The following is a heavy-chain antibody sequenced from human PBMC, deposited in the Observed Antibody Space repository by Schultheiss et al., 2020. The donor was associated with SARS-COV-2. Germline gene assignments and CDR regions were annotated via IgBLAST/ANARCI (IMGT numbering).Heavy chain of an antibody. V-gene: IGHV4-34*01. CDR1: GGSFSGYY. CDR2: IYHSGST. D-gene: IGHD2-2*03. Sequence: SETLSLTCAVYGGSFSGYYWSWVRQPPEKGLEWIGEIYHSGSTNYNPSLKSRVTISVDKSKNQFSLKLSSVTAADTAVYYCAREAGYCSSTSCSADTAMENAYYYYGMDVWGQGTTVTVSS. CDR3: AREAGYCSSTSCSADTAMENAYYYYGMDV. J-gene: IGHJ6*02.